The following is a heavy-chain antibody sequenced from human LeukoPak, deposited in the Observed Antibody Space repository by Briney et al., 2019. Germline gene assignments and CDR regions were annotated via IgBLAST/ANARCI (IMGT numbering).Heavy chain of an antibody. V-gene: IGHV4-34*01. Sequence: SETLSLTCAVYGGSFSGYYWSWIRQPPGKGLEWIGEINHSGSTNYNPSLKSRVTISVDTSKNQFSLKLSSVTAADTAVYYCARGPYYYGSGSYYHYYYYYYMDVRGKGTTVTISS. CDR3: ARGPYYYGSGSYYHYYYYYYMDV. J-gene: IGHJ6*03. D-gene: IGHD3-10*01. CDR1: GGSFSGYY. CDR2: INHSGST.